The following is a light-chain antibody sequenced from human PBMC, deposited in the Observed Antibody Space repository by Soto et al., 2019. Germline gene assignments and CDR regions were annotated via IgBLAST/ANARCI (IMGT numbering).Light chain of an antibody. Sequence: QSALTQPASVSGSPGQSITISCTGTSSDVGGYNYVSWYQHHPGKAPKLMIYEVSYRPSGVSNRFSGSKSGNTASLTISGLQAEDEAGYYCSSLTSTNTLAFGGGTKVTVL. V-gene: IGLV2-14*01. CDR3: SSLTSTNTLA. CDR2: EVS. J-gene: IGLJ2*01. CDR1: SSDVGGYNY.